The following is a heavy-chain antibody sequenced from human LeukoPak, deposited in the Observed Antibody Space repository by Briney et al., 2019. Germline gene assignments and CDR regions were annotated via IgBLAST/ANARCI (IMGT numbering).Heavy chain of an antibody. V-gene: IGHV4-59*08. J-gene: IGHJ5*02. D-gene: IGHD6-13*01. CDR3: ARHDSSSWLRAPNWFDP. CDR1: GGSISNYY. CDR2: IYYTGST. Sequence: SETLSLTCTVSGGSISNYYWSWIRQPPGKGLELIGYIYYTGSTTYNPSLKSRATISVDTSKNQFSLKLSSVTAADTAVYYCARHDSSSWLRAPNWFDPWGQGTLVTVSS.